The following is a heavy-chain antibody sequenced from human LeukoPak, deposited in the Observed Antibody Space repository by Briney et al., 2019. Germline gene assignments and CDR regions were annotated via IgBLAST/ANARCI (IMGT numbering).Heavy chain of an antibody. Sequence: PSETLSLTCAVYGGSFSGYYWSWIRQPPGKGLEWIGEINRSGSTNYNPSLKSRITISVDTSKNQFSLKVNSVTAADTAVYYCARHMMVRGARTYYFDYWGQGTLVTVSS. V-gene: IGHV4-34*01. CDR3: ARHMMVRGARTYYFDY. CDR2: INRSGST. CDR1: GGSFSGYY. D-gene: IGHD3-10*01. J-gene: IGHJ4*02.